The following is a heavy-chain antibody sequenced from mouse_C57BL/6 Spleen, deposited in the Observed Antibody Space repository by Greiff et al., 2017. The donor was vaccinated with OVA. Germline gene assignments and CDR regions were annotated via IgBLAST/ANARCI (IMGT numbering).Heavy chain of an antibody. CDR3: ARGGNWYFDV. V-gene: IGHV1-59*01. CDR2: IDPSDSYT. Sequence: QVQLQQPGAELVRPGTSVKLSCKASGYTFTSYWMHWVKQRPGQGLEWIGVIDPSDSYTNYNQKFKGKATLTVDPSSSTADMQLSSLTSEDAAVYYCARGGNWYFDVWGTGTTVTVSS. J-gene: IGHJ1*03. CDR1: GYTFTSYW.